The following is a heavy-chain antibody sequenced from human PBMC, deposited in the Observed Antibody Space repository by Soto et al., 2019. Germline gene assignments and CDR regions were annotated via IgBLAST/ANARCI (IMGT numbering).Heavy chain of an antibody. CDR3: ASCDWSPDSYHALDV. CDR2: VKSRADGEPS. J-gene: IGHJ6*02. CDR1: GFSFINAL. D-gene: IGHD1-1*01. V-gene: IGHV3-15*07. Sequence: VQLVESGGGLVKPGWALRLSCAASGFSFINALMTWFCQAPGKVLEWVGRVKSRADGEPSYYDVSVKDRFTISRDDSTNTLYLQMSRLRIDDTGVDFCASCDWSPDSYHALDVWGQGTKVTVSS.